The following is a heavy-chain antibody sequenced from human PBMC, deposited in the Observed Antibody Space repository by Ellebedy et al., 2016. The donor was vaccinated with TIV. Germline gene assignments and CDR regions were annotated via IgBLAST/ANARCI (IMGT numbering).Heavy chain of an antibody. CDR3: AKDSSSGWGKVFDY. Sequence: GESLKISCAASGFTFSSYWMHCVRQAPGKGLLWVSRINIDRSTTTYADSMKGRFTISRDNSKNTLYLQMNSLRAEDTAVYFCAKDSSSGWGKVFDYWGQGTLVTVSS. CDR2: INIDRSTT. J-gene: IGHJ4*02. CDR1: GFTFSSYW. D-gene: IGHD6-19*01. V-gene: IGHV3-74*01.